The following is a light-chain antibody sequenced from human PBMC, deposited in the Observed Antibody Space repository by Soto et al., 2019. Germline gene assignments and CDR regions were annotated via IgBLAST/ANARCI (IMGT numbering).Light chain of an antibody. J-gene: IGLJ3*02. CDR3: AAWNDSGYLGV. Sequence: QSVLTQPPSASGTPGQRVSISCSGSSSNIGSNAVHWYQQFPGTAPRLLIYRDSQRPSGVPDRFSGSKSGTSASLVISGLQSEDEADYYCAAWNDSGYLGVVGGGTQLT. CDR2: RDS. CDR1: SSNIGSNA. V-gene: IGLV1-44*01.